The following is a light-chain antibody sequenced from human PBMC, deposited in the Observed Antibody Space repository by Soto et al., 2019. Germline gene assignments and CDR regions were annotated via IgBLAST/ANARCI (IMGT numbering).Light chain of an antibody. Sequence: DIQMTQSPSTLSASVGDRVTITCRASQSISRLLAWYQQKPGRAPTLLIYKASTIESGVPARFSGSGSGTEFSLTISSLQPDDFATYYCQQYNSYPLTFGQGTRLEIK. CDR1: QSISRL. V-gene: IGKV1-5*03. CDR2: KAS. J-gene: IGKJ5*01. CDR3: QQYNSYPLT.